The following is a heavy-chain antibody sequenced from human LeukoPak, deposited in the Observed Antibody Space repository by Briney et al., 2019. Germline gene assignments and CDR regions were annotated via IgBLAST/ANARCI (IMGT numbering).Heavy chain of an antibody. CDR2: INPNSGGT. CDR3: ARDEQWLVPGDY. J-gene: IGHJ4*02. Sequence: ASVKVSCKASGYTFTGYYMHWVRQAPGQGLEWMGWINPNSGGTNYAQKFQGRVTTTRDTSISTAYMELSRLRSDDTAVYYCARDEQWLVPGDYWGQGTLVTVSS. D-gene: IGHD6-19*01. CDR1: GYTFTGYY. V-gene: IGHV1-2*02.